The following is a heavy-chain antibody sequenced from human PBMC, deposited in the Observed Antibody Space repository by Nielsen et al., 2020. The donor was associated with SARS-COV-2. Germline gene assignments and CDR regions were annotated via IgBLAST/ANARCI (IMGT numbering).Heavy chain of an antibody. CDR2: ISYDGSNK. CDR1: GFTFSSYG. V-gene: IGHV3-30*03. D-gene: IGHD1-7*01. CDR3: ARDRGGTVYFDY. J-gene: IGHJ4*02. Sequence: GESLKISCAASGFTFSSYGMHWVRQAPGKGLEWVAVISYDGSNKYYADSVKGRFTISRDNSKNTLYLQMNSLRAEDTAVYYCARDRGGTVYFDYWGQGTLVTVSS.